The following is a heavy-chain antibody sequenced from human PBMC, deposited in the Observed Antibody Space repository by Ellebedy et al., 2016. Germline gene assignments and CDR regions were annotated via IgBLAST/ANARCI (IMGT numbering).Heavy chain of an antibody. CDR3: RQGHYADL. CDR1: GFPFSKFL. J-gene: IGHJ4*02. V-gene: IGHV3-23*01. CDR2: ISVRGDSA. Sequence: GESLKISXAVSGFPFSKFLMSWVRQAPGKGLEWVSTISVRGDSAFSADSVRGRFTISRDNFKNSVYLRMNSLRVEDTAVYFCRQGHYADLWGQGTLVTVSS. D-gene: IGHD4-17*01.